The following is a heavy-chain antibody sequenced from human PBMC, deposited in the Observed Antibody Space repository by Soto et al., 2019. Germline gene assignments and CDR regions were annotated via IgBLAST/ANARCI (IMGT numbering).Heavy chain of an antibody. CDR3: ARDLWSEGFGEGFDY. D-gene: IGHD3-10*01. CDR1: GFTFTTYA. CDR2: MSSDGSNT. J-gene: IGHJ4*02. V-gene: IGHV3-30-3*01. Sequence: QVQLVESGGGVVQPGRSLRLSCVASGFTFTTYAMQWVRQAPGKGLESVAVMSSDGSNTYYADSVKGRFTISRDNSKNTLYLQMSSLRAEDTAVYFCARDLWSEGFGEGFDYWGQGTLVTVSS.